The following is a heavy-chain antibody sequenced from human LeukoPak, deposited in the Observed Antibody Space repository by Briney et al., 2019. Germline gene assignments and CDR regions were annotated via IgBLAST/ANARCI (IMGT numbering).Heavy chain of an antibody. CDR1: GFTFSSYG. D-gene: IGHD2-2*01. V-gene: IGHV3-30*18. J-gene: IGHJ5*02. Sequence: GRSLRLSCAASGFTFSSYGMHWVRQAPGKGLEWVAVISYDGSNKYYADSVKGRFTISRDNSKNTLYLQMNSLRAEDTAVYYCAKDPGDIVVVPASRLDPWGQGTLVTVSS. CDR2: ISYDGSNK. CDR3: AKDPGDIVVVPASRLDP.